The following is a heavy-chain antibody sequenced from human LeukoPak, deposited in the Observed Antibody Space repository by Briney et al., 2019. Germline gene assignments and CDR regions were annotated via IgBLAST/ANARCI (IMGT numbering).Heavy chain of an antibody. CDR2: INHSGST. J-gene: IGHJ5*02. Sequence: PSETLSLTCAVYGGSFSGYYWSWIRQPPGKGLEWIGEINHSGSTNYNPSLKSRVTISVDTYKNQFSLKLSSVTAADTAVYYCARGPITMIVVARAGWFDPWGQGTLVTVPS. CDR1: GGSFSGYY. CDR3: ARGPITMIVVARAGWFDP. V-gene: IGHV4-34*01. D-gene: IGHD3-22*01.